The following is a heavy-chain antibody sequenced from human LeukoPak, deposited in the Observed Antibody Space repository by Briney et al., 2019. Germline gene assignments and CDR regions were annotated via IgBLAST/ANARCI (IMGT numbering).Heavy chain of an antibody. D-gene: IGHD6-13*01. Sequence: SETLSLTCTVSGSSISSYYWSWIRQPPGKGLEWIGYIYYSGSTNYNPSLKSRVTISVDTSKNQFSLKLSSVTAADTAVYYCARSSVAAGKGYFDYWGQGTLVTVSS. CDR3: ARSSVAAGKGYFDY. CDR1: GSSISSYY. V-gene: IGHV4-59*08. CDR2: IYYSGST. J-gene: IGHJ4*02.